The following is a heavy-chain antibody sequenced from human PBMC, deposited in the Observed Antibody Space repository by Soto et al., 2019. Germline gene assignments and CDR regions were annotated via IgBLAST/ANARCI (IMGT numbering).Heavy chain of an antibody. CDR1: GYTFINYG. Sequence: QIQLVQSGTEVKEPGASVKVSCKASGYTFINYGMSWVRQAPGQGLEWMGWISAYNGNTDYAQKLQDRVTMTTDTSTSTAYMELRSLTSDDTAVYYCARDRSSSDHWGQGTLVTVSS. V-gene: IGHV1-18*04. D-gene: IGHD6-6*01. CDR2: ISAYNGNT. J-gene: IGHJ4*02. CDR3: ARDRSSSDH.